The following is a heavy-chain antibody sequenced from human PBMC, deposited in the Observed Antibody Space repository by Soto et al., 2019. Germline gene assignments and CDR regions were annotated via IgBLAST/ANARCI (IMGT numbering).Heavy chain of an antibody. CDR1: GGSFRNYY. V-gene: IGHV4-34*01. CDR2: VNHSGEA. CDR3: ASRSATVLSLTY. J-gene: IGHJ4*02. D-gene: IGHD2-8*01. Sequence: SETLSLTCGVYGGSFRNYYWIWVRQPPGKGLEWIGEVNHSGEATYNPSLQSRITISLDTSNSQFSLKLTSVTAADTAVYYCASRSATVLSLTYWGPGTQVTVSS.